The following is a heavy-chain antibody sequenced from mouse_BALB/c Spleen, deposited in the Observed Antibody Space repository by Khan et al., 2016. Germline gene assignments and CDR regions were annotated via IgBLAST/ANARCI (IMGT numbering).Heavy chain of an antibody. CDR1: GFTFSSYG. J-gene: IGHJ2*01. V-gene: IGHV5-6-3*01. D-gene: IGHD2-12*01. CDR3: ASIARTII. Sequence: EVELVESGGGLVQPGGSLKLSCAASGFTFSSYGMSWVRQTPDKRLELVATINSNGGSTYYPESVKGRVTISRDNAKNNMYLQMSSLKSEDTAMYYCASIARTIIWGRATTLTASS. CDR2: INSNGGST.